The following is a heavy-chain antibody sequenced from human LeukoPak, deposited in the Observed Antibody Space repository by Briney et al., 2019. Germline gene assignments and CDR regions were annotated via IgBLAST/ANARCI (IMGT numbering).Heavy chain of an antibody. V-gene: IGHV4-61*02. Sequence: SETLSLTCTVSGGSISSGSYYWSWIRQPAGKGQEWIGRIYTSGSTSYNPSLKSRVTISVDTSKNQFSLKLSSVTAADTAVYYCARVVHWAFDIWGQGTMVTVSS. CDR3: ARVVHWAFDI. J-gene: IGHJ3*02. D-gene: IGHD2-2*01. CDR1: GGSISSGSYY. CDR2: IYTSGST.